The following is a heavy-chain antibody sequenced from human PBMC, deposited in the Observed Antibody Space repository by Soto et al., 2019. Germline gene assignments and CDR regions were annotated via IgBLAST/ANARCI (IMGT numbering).Heavy chain of an antibody. V-gene: IGHV2-5*02. CDR3: AHSPRGGDCLRSYSHHSYYGMDV. CDR2: IYWDGDK. CDR1: GFSLNTGGLG. D-gene: IGHD2-21*02. Sequence: QITLKESGPTLVKPTQTLTLTCTFSGFSLNTGGLGVGWIRQPPGKALEWLALIYWDGDKRYSPSLKSRLSIPVVTSNDQEVLTMTTVDPVDTATYDSAHSPRGGDCLRSYSHHSYYGMDVWCQGTTVTVSS. J-gene: IGHJ6*02.